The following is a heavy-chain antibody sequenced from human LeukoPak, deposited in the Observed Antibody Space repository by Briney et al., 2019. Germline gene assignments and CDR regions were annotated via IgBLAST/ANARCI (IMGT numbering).Heavy chain of an antibody. V-gene: IGHV4-4*02. D-gene: IGHD3-3*01. J-gene: IGHJ4*02. Sequence: PSETLSLTCHVSGGSVTSTNWWTWVRQAPGKGLEWIGEVHLDGRTNYNPSLKIRLIMSVDLPENHISLKLTSVTAADTAVYYCAREGGFYRPLDYSGQGTLVTVSS. CDR2: VHLDGRT. CDR3: AREGGFYRPLDY. CDR1: GGSVTSTNW.